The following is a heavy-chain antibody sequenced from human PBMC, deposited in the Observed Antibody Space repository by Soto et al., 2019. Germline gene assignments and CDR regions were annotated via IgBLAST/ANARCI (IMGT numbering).Heavy chain of an antibody. D-gene: IGHD2-8*01. CDR3: AKNGQPPYYYYGLDV. CDR1: GYTFTRYG. CDR2: TSGYNGDT. V-gene: IGHV1-18*01. Sequence: ASVKVSCKASGYTFTRYGISWVRQAPGQGLEWMGWTSGYNGDTNYAQKFQDRVSMTMDTSTGTAYMELRSLTSDDTAIYYCAKNGQPPYYYYGLDVWGQGTKVTVSS. J-gene: IGHJ6*02.